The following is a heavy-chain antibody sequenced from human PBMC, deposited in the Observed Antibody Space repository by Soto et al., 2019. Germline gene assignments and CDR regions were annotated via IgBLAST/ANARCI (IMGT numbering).Heavy chain of an antibody. D-gene: IGHD2-2*01. CDR1: GGTFSSYA. CDR3: ARAGGSSTSCCRPGHYYYGMDV. CDR2: IIPIFGTA. V-gene: IGHV1-69*01. Sequence: VKVSCKASGGTFSSYAISWVRQAPGQGLEWMGGIIPIFGTANYAQKFQGRVTITAGESTSTAYMELSSLRSEDTAVYYCARAGGSSTSCCRPGHYYYGMDVWGQGTTVTVSS. J-gene: IGHJ6*02.